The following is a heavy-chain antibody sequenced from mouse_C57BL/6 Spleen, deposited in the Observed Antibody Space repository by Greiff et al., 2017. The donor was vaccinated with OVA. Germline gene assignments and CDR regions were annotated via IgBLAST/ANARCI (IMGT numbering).Heavy chain of an antibody. Sequence: EVQLQQSGAELVRPGASVKLSCTASGFNIKDDYMHWVKQRPEQGLEWIGWIDPENGDTEYASKFQGKATITADTSSNPAYLQLSSLTSEDTAVYYCTTDGYPFAYWGQGTLVTVAA. CDR3: TTDGYPFAY. CDR1: GFNIKDDY. V-gene: IGHV14-4*01. CDR2: IDPENGDT. J-gene: IGHJ3*01. D-gene: IGHD2-3*01.